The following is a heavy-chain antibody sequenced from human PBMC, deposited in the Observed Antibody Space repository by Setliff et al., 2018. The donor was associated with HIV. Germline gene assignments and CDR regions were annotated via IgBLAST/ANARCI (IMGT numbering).Heavy chain of an antibody. J-gene: IGHJ6*03. CDR1: GGSISSYY. D-gene: IGHD3-10*01. CDR3: ARATFGSTSSGINYYMDV. V-gene: IGHV4-4*07. CDR2: IYSTGNT. Sequence: SETLSLTCTVSGGSISSYYWSWIRQPAGKGLEWIGHIYSTGNTNSNPSLKSRVTISVTTSKNQFSLKLSSVTAADTALYFCARATFGSTSSGINYYMDVWGKGTTVTVSS.